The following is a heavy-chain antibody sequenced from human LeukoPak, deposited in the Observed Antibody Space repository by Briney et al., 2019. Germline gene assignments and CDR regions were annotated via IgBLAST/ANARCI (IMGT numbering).Heavy chain of an antibody. Sequence: PGGSLRLSCAASGFTFDDYAMHWVRQAPGKGLEWVSGISWNSGSIGYADSVKGRFTISRDSGKNSLYLQMNSLRAEDTALYYCAKDSYDSSGSFDYWGQGTLVTVSS. D-gene: IGHD3-22*01. CDR1: GFTFDDYA. CDR3: AKDSYDSSGSFDY. CDR2: ISWNSGSI. J-gene: IGHJ4*02. V-gene: IGHV3-9*01.